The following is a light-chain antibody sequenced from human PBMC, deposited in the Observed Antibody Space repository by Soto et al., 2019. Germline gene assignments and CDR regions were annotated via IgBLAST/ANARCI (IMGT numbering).Light chain of an antibody. J-gene: IGLJ3*02. CDR2: EVS. CDR3: FSYTTSSSLV. V-gene: IGLV2-14*01. Sequence: QSALTQPASVSGSPGQSITISCTGTSSDVGGYNYVSWYQQHPAKAPKLMIYEVSNRPSGVSHRFSGSKSGNTASLTISGLQAEDEADYYCFSYTTSSSLVFGGGTKLTVL. CDR1: SSDVGGYNY.